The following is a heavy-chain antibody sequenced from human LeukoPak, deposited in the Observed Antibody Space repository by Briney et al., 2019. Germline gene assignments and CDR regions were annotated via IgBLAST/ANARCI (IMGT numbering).Heavy chain of an antibody. Sequence: SQTLSLTCTVSGGSISSGNYYWSWIRQHPGKGLEWIGYIYYSGSTYYNPSLESRVTMSVDSSKNQFSLNLNSVTAADTAVYYCATDNSYGSGSYYTWGQGTLVTVSS. CDR2: IYYSGST. V-gene: IGHV4-31*03. D-gene: IGHD3-10*01. CDR3: ATDNSYGSGSYYT. J-gene: IGHJ4*02. CDR1: GGSISSGNYY.